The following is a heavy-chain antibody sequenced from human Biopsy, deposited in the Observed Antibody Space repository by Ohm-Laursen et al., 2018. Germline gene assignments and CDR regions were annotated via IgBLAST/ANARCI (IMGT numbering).Heavy chain of an antibody. CDR3: ARAYARGDY. J-gene: IGHJ4*02. Sequence: GSLRLSCSASGFTLSSFWMSWVRQAPGKGLEWVANIKQDGSEKNYVDSVKGRFTISRDNAKNSLLLQMNRLRVEDTAVYYCARAYARGDYWGQGTLVTVSS. CDR1: GFTLSSFW. CDR2: IKQDGSEK. V-gene: IGHV3-7*01. D-gene: IGHD3-10*01.